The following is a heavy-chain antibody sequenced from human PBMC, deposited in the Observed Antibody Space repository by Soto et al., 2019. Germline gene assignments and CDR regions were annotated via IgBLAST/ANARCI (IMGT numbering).Heavy chain of an antibody. D-gene: IGHD3-3*01. Sequence: SETLSLTCAVYCGSFSGYYWSWIRQPPGKGLEWIGEINHSGSTNYNPSLKSRVTISVDTSKNQFSLKLSSVTAADTAVYYCARARLLYYDFWSAKSYYYYGMDVWGQGTTVTVSS. V-gene: IGHV4-34*01. CDR1: CGSFSGYY. CDR2: INHSGST. CDR3: ARARLLYYDFWSAKSYYYYGMDV. J-gene: IGHJ6*02.